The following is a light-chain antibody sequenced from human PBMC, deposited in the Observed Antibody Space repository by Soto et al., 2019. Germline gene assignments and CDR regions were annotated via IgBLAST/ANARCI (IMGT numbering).Light chain of an antibody. Sequence: EIVLTQSPGTLSLSPGERATLSCRASQSVSDSSLAWYQQNPGQAPRLLIYGASTRATGIPGRFSGSGFGTDFTLTISRLEPEDFAVYYCQQYGTSLWTFGQGTKVDIK. CDR1: QSVSDSS. CDR3: QQYGTSLWT. J-gene: IGKJ1*01. V-gene: IGKV3-20*01. CDR2: GAS.